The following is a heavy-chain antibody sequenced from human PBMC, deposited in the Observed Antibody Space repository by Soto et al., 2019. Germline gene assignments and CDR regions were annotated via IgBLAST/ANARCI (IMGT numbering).Heavy chain of an antibody. J-gene: IGHJ5*02. CDR2: IIPIFGTA. CDR3: ATTPRGVVVPAAMRVQELGAGHNWFGP. V-gene: IGHV1-69*12. CDR1: GGTFSSYA. Sequence: QVQLVQSGAEVKKPGSSVKVSCKASGGTFSSYAISWVRQAPGHGLEWMGGIIPIFGTANYAQKFQGRVTDPAAESKTKPKMEVSSMSPEDKAVYYCATTPRGVVVPAAMRVQELGAGHNWFGPWGQGNLVTVSS. D-gene: IGHD2-2*01.